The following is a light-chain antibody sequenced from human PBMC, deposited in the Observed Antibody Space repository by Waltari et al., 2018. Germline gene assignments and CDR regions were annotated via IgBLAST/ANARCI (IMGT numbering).Light chain of an antibody. CDR1: QSVRSIY. Sequence: EIVLTQAPGTLSLSPGERATLSCRASQSVRSIYLAWYQKKPCQAPRLLIYGASSSATVIPDMFSRSGSGTDFTLTISRLDPEDFAVYYCQQYGSSPNTFGGGTKVEIK. J-gene: IGKJ4*01. V-gene: IGKV3-20*01. CDR3: QQYGSSPNT. CDR2: GAS.